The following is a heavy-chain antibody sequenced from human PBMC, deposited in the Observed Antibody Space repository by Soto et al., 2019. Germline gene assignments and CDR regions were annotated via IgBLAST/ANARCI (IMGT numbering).Heavy chain of an antibody. Sequence: GGSLRLSCAASGFTFSNYAMSWVRQSPGKGLEWVSTISARGDTTYYADSVKGRFTISRDNSKNTLYLQMNSLRVEDTAVYYCAKDRPPRGVYGDYFDSWGQGALVTVSS. CDR1: GFTFSNYA. CDR2: ISARGDTT. CDR3: AKDRPPRGVYGDYFDS. V-gene: IGHV3-23*01. D-gene: IGHD2-8*01. J-gene: IGHJ4*02.